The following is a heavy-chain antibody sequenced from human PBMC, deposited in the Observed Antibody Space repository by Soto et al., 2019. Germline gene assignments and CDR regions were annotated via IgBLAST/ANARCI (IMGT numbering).Heavy chain of an antibody. J-gene: IGHJ6*02. CDR1: GGSISSSSYY. CDR2: IYYSGST. CDR3: AADYGGNYYYYYGMDV. Sequence: SETLSLTCTVSGGSISSSSYYWGWIRQPPGKGLEWIGSIYYSGSTYYNPSLKSRVTISVDTSKNQFSLKLSSVTAADTAVYYCAADYGGNYYYYYGMDVWGQGTTVTVSS. V-gene: IGHV4-39*01. D-gene: IGHD4-17*01.